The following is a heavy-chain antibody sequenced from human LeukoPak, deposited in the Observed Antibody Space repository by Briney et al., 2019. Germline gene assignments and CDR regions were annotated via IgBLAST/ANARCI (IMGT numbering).Heavy chain of an antibody. CDR3: ARARDSSGYYYVFAFDI. V-gene: IGHV3-48*01. D-gene: IGHD3-22*01. J-gene: IGHJ3*02. CDR2: ISSSSSTI. CDR1: GFTFSSHG. Sequence: GGSLRLSCAASGFTFSSHGMNWVRQAPGKGLEWVSYISSSSSTIYYADSVKGRFTISRDNAKNSLYLQMNSLRAEDTAVYYCARARDSSGYYYVFAFDIWGQGTMVTVSS.